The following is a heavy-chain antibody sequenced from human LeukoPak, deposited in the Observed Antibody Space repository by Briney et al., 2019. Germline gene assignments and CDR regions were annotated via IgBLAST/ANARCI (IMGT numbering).Heavy chain of an antibody. D-gene: IGHD3-10*01. Sequence: SETLSLTCAVSGGSISSGGYSWSWIRQPPGKGLEWIGYIYHSGSTYYNPSLKSRVTISVDRSKNQFSLKLSSVTAADTAVYYCAREVYYYGSGSYFNYWGQGTLVTVSS. V-gene: IGHV4-30-2*01. CDR1: GGSISSGGYS. CDR3: AREVYYYGSGSYFNY. CDR2: IYHSGST. J-gene: IGHJ4*02.